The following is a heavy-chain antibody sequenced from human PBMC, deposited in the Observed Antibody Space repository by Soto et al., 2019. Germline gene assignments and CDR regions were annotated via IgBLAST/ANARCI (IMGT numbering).Heavy chain of an antibody. J-gene: IGHJ6*03. V-gene: IGHV4-59*08. CDR2: IYYSGST. D-gene: IGHD3-3*01. Sequence: PSETLSLTCAVYGGSFSGYYWSWIRQPPGKGLEWIGYIYYSGSTNYNPSLKSRVTISVDTSKNQFSLKLSSVTAADTAVYYCAGYDFWSGYDTPDYYYYMDVWGKGTTVTVSS. CDR3: AGYDFWSGYDTPDYYYYMDV. CDR1: GGSFSGYY.